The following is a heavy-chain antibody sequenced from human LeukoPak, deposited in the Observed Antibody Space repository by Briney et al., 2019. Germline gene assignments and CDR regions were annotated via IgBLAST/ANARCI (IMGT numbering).Heavy chain of an antibody. J-gene: IGHJ5*02. CDR1: GFTFSSYA. CDR3: AKSPYVGDHGGPSA. Sequence: GGSLRLSCVGSGFTFSSYAMSWVRQAPGKGPEWVSAISGGGGNTYYAGSVKGRFTISRDDSKNTLFLQVNSLRAEDTAVYYCAKSPYVGDHGGPSAWGQGTLVTVSS. V-gene: IGHV3-23*01. CDR2: ISGGGGNT. D-gene: IGHD4-23*01.